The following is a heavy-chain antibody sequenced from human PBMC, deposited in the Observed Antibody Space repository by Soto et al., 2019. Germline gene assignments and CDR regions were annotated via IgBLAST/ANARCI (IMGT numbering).Heavy chain of an antibody. CDR3: ARDSAEYDSSGYSTDYFDY. Sequence: TLSLTCTVSGGSISSGGYYWSWIRQHPVKGLEWIGYIYYSGSTYYNPSLKSRVTISVDTSKNQFSLKLSSVTAADTAVYYCARDSAEYDSSGYSTDYFDYWGQGTLVTVSS. D-gene: IGHD3-22*01. J-gene: IGHJ4*02. V-gene: IGHV4-31*03. CDR1: GGSISSGGYY. CDR2: IYYSGST.